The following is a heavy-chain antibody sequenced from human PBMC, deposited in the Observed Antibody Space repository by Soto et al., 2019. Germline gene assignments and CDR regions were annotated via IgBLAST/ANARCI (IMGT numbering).Heavy chain of an antibody. V-gene: IGHV1-2*02. CDR2: INPNSGGT. Sequence: QVQLVQSGAEVKKPGASVKVSCKASGYTFTGYYMHWVRQAPGQGLEWMGWINPNSGGTNYAQKFEGRATMTSDTSISTAYMELSRLRSADTAVYYCARVRVGGRAGATGWFDPWGQGTLVTVSS. CDR3: ARVRVGGRAGATGWFDP. D-gene: IGHD5-12*01. CDR1: GYTFTGYY. J-gene: IGHJ5*02.